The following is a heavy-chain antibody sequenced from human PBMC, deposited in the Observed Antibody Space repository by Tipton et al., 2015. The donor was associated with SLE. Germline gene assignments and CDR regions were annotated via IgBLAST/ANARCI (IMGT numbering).Heavy chain of an antibody. D-gene: IGHD4-23*01. V-gene: IGHV3-20*04. CDR3: ARDRWKDYYYGMDV. J-gene: IGHJ6*02. Sequence: SLRLSCAASGFSFDDYGMSWVRQVPGKGLEWVSGIKWNGGSTGYADSVKGRFTISRDNAKNSLYLQMNSLRAEDTALYYCARDRWKDYYYGMDVWGQGTTVTVAS. CDR1: GFSFDDYG. CDR2: IKWNGGST.